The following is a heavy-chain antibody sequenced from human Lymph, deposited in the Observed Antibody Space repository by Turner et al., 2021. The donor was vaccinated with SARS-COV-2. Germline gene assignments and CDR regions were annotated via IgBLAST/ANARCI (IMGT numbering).Heavy chain of an antibody. Sequence: QVQLQESGPRLVKPLETLSLTCTVSGGSMNSNYWSWIRQPPGKRLEWIGYIYYRGGTNYNPTLKSRVTISVDTSKNQFSLKLTAVTAADTAIYYCARETVNNWVDPWGQGILVTVSS. J-gene: IGHJ5*02. V-gene: IGHV4-59*01. D-gene: IGHD2-21*02. CDR2: IYYRGGT. CDR3: ARETVNNWVDP. CDR1: GGSMNSNY.